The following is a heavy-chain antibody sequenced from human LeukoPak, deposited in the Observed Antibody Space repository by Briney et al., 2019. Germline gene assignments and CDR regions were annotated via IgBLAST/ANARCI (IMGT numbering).Heavy chain of an antibody. CDR1: GFTFSSYW. CDR3: AKAEGYDILTGLDY. V-gene: IGHV3-74*01. CDR2: INSDGRST. Sequence: GGSLRLSCAASGFTFSSYWMHWVRQAPGKGLVWVSRINSDGRSTSFPDSVKGRFTISRDNAKNTLYLQMNSLRTEDTAVYYCAKAEGYDILTGLDYWGQGTLVTVSS. D-gene: IGHD3-9*01. J-gene: IGHJ4*02.